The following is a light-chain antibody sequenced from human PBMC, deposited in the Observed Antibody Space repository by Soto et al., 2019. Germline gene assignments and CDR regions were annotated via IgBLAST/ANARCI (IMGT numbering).Light chain of an antibody. Sequence: QSALTQPASVSGSPGQSITISCTGTSNDVGGYNYASWYQQHPGKAPKLMIYEVSNRPSGVSYRFSGSKSGNTASLTISGLQAEDEADYYCSSYTSSSTYVFGTGTKVTVL. J-gene: IGLJ1*01. V-gene: IGLV2-14*01. CDR3: SSYTSSSTYV. CDR1: SNDVGGYNY. CDR2: EVS.